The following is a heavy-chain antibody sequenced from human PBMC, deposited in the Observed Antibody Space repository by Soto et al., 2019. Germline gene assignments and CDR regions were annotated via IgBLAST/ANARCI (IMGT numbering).Heavy chain of an antibody. J-gene: IGHJ4*02. V-gene: IGHV4-30-2*01. CDR2: ISHSGST. D-gene: IGHD6-19*01. Sequence: SETLSLTCAVSGGSISSGGYSWSWIRQPPGKGLEWIGYISHSGSTYYNPSLESRVTISVDRSENQFSLKLSSVTAADTAVYYCARGGLLPDYWGQGTLVTVSS. CDR3: ARGGLLPDY. CDR1: GGSISSGGYS.